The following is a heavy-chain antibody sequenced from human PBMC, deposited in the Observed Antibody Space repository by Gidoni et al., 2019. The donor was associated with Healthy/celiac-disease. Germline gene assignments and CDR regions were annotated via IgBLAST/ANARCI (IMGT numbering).Heavy chain of an antibody. CDR1: GYTVTSYG. J-gene: IGHJ3*02. CDR3: ARDGGGNGSYLPFDI. D-gene: IGHD1-26*01. Sequence: QVQLVQSGAEVKKPGASVKVSCQASGYTVTSYGISWGRQAPGQGLEWMGWISAYNGNTNYAQKLQGRVTMTTDTSTSTAYMELRSLRSDDTAVYYCARDGGGNGSYLPFDIWGQGTMVTVSS. V-gene: IGHV1-18*01. CDR2: ISAYNGNT.